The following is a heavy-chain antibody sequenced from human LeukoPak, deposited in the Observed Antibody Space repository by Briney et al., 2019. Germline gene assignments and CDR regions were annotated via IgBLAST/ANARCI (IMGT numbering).Heavy chain of an antibody. D-gene: IGHD3-22*01. Sequence: PGGSLRLSCAASGFSFSDYGMHWVRQAPGKGLEWVSAISGSGGSTYCADSVKGRFTISRDNSKSTLYLQMNSLRAEDTAVYYCAKDWYYYDSSGYPAWYFDLWGRGTLVTVSS. CDR1: GFSFSDYG. CDR2: ISGSGGST. V-gene: IGHV3-23*01. CDR3: AKDWYYYDSSGYPAWYFDL. J-gene: IGHJ2*01.